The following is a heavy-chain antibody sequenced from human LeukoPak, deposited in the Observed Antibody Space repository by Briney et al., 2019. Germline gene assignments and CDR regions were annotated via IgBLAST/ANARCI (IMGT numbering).Heavy chain of an antibody. Sequence: SETLSLTCTVSGYSISSGYYWDWIRQPPGKGPEWIGSIYRSGSTYYNPSLKSRVTISLDMSKNQFSLKLSSVTAADTAVYYCARDDYDILTGPIDWGQGTLVTVSS. CDR2: IYRSGST. CDR1: GYSISSGYY. J-gene: IGHJ4*02. V-gene: IGHV4-38-2*02. CDR3: ARDDYDILTGPID. D-gene: IGHD3-9*01.